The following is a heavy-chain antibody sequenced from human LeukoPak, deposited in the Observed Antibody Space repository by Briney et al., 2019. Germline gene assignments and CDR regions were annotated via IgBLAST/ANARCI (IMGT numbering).Heavy chain of an antibody. CDR2: FNPSGGST. Sequence: ASVKVSCKASGYTFTSYYMHWVRQAPGQGLEWMGIFNPSGGSTSYAQKFQGRVTMTRDTSTSTVYMELRSLRSEDTAVYYCVRNAVLGSDTAMVLYGLSPRGMDVWGQGTTVTVSS. D-gene: IGHD5-18*01. CDR1: GYTFTSYY. CDR3: VRNAVLGSDTAMVLYGLSPRGMDV. J-gene: IGHJ6*02. V-gene: IGHV1-46*01.